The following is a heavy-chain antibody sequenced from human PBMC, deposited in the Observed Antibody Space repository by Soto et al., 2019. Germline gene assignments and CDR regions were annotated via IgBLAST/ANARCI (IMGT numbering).Heavy chain of an antibody. Sequence: PGGSLRLSCAASGFTFSDYYMSWIRQAPGKGLEWVSYISSSSSYTNYADSAKGRFTISRDNAKNSLYLQMNSLRAEDTAVYYCARLRDGYHLYSFDYWGQGPLVTVSS. J-gene: IGHJ4*02. CDR1: GFTFSDYY. V-gene: IGHV3-11*06. D-gene: IGHD5-12*01. CDR2: ISSSSSYT. CDR3: ARLRDGYHLYSFDY.